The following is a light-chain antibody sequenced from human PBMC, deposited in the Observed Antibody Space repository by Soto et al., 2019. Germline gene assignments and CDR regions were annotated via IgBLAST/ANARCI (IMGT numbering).Light chain of an antibody. V-gene: IGLV2-14*01. CDR2: EVT. J-gene: IGLJ2*01. CDR1: SSDVGGYNY. Sequence: QSVLTQPASVSGSPGQSITISCTGTSSDVGGYNYVSWYQQHPGKAPKLMIFEVTNRPSGISNRFSGSKSGNTASLTISGLQSEDEAEYYCSSYTSSNTRVVFGGGTKVTVL. CDR3: SSYTSSNTRVV.